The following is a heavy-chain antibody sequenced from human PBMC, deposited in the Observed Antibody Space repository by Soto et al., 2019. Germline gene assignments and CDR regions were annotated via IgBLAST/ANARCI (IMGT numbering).Heavy chain of an antibody. J-gene: IGHJ4*02. CDR1: GFTFSNAW. V-gene: IGHV3-15*01. CDR3: TTASGWSSVNFDY. CDR2: IKSKTDGGTT. Sequence: EVQLVEPGGGLVKPGGSLRLSCAASGFTFSNAWMSWVRQAPGKGLEWVGRIKSKTDGGTTDYAAPVKGRFTISRDDSKNTLYLQMNSLKTEDTAVYYCTTASGWSSVNFDYWGQGTLVTVSS. D-gene: IGHD6-19*01.